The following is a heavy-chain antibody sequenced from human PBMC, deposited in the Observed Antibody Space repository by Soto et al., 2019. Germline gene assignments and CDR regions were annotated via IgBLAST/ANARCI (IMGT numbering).Heavy chain of an antibody. CDR3: AKGGRALNFYYYGMDV. CDR1: GFIFSTYG. V-gene: IGHV3-30*18. CDR2: TSYDGSNK. J-gene: IGHJ6*02. Sequence: QVQLVESGGGVVQPERSLRLSCAASGFIFSTYGMHWVRQAPGKGLEWVAVTSYDGSNKYYADSVTGRFTISRDNSKNTLYLQMNNLRAEDTAVYYCAKGGRALNFYYYGMDVWGQGTTVTVSS.